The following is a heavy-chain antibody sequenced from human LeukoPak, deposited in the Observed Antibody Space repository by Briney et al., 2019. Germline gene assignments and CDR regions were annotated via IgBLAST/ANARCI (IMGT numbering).Heavy chain of an antibody. CDR1: GFTFSSYG. CDR2: IRYDGSNK. V-gene: IGHV3-30*02. CDR3: AKDVSFCSSTSCPPDYFDY. J-gene: IGHJ4*02. Sequence: PGGSLRLSCAPSGFTFSSYGMHWVRQAPGKGLEWVAFIRYDGSNKYYADSVKGRFTISRDNSKNTLYLQMNSLRAEDTAVYYCAKDVSFCSSTSCPPDYFDYWGQGTLVTVSS. D-gene: IGHD2-2*01.